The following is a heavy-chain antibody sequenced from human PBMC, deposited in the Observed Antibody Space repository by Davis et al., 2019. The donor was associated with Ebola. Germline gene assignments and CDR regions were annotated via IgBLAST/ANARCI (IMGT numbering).Heavy chain of an antibody. CDR2: ISDTGTYI. D-gene: IGHD2/OR15-2a*01. CDR3: ARVIHFPGIGTDV. Sequence: GESLKISCAGSGFIFSDYSMNWVRQAPGKGLEWVSSISDTGTYIYYAASVKGRFTISRDNAKNTLYLQMNSLRVEDTAVYHCARVIHFPGIGTDVWGQGATVTVSS. J-gene: IGHJ6*02. CDR1: GFIFSDYS. V-gene: IGHV3-21*01.